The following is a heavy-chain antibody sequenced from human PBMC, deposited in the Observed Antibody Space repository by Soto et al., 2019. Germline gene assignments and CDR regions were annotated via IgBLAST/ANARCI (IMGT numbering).Heavy chain of an antibody. Sequence: GGSLRLSCAASGFTFSSYWMSWVRQAPGKGLEWVANIKQDGSEKYYVDSVKGRFTISRDNAKNSLYLQMNSLRAEDTAVYYCARDPRYCSSTSCDYYFDYWGQGTLVTVSS. CDR1: GFTFSSYW. CDR3: ARDPRYCSSTSCDYYFDY. D-gene: IGHD2-2*01. CDR2: IKQDGSEK. V-gene: IGHV3-7*05. J-gene: IGHJ4*02.